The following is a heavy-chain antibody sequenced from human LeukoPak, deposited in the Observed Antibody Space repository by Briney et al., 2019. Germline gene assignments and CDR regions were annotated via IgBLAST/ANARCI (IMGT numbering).Heavy chain of an antibody. V-gene: IGHV4-34*01. CDR1: GASLSDYY. Sequence: ASETLSLTCAVYGASLSDYYWSWIRQPPGKGLEWIGEIDHIGVTKYNPSLKGRVTISVDTSKKQFSPRLTSMIAADTALYYCARGQVPAARGYNWFDPWGQGTLVTVSS. D-gene: IGHD2-2*01. CDR2: IDHIGVT. CDR3: ARGQVPAARGYNWFDP. J-gene: IGHJ5*02.